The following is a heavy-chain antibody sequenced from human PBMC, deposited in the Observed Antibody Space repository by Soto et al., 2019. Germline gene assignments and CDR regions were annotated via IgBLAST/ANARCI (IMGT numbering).Heavy chain of an antibody. CDR1: GFTFTSSA. Sequence: SVKVSCKASGFTFTSSAVQWVRQARGQRLEWIGWIVVGSGNTNYAQKFQERVTITRDMSASTAYMELSSLRSEDTAVYYCAAVPDYDFWSGYHMGIDYWGQGTLVTVSS. J-gene: IGHJ4*02. D-gene: IGHD3-3*01. V-gene: IGHV1-58*01. CDR3: AAVPDYDFWSGYHMGIDY. CDR2: IVVGSGNT.